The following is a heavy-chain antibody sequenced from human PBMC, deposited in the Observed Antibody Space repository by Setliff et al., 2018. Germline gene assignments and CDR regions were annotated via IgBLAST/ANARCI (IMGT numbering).Heavy chain of an antibody. CDR2: IYTSGST. Sequence: SETLSLTCTVSGSSISSGSYYWSWIRQPAGKGLEWIGRIYTSGSTNYNPSLKSRVTISVDTSKNQFSLKLSSVTAADTAVYYCARGRGYSYGATFHYYYGMDVWGQGTTVTVSS. CDR3: ARGRGYSYGATFHYYYGMDV. V-gene: IGHV4-61*02. J-gene: IGHJ6*02. CDR1: GSSISSGSYY. D-gene: IGHD5-18*01.